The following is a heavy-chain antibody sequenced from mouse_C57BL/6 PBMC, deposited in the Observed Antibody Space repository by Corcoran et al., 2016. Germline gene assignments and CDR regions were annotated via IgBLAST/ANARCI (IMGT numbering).Heavy chain of an antibody. CDR3: ARWDSSGHYFDY. Sequence: QVQLKQSGAELVRPGASVKLSCKASGDTFTDYYINWVKQRPGQGLEWIARIYPGSGNTYYNEKFKGKATLTAEKSSSTAYMQLSSLPSEDSAVYFCARWDSSGHYFDYWGQGTTLTVSS. J-gene: IGHJ2*01. CDR2: IYPGSGNT. V-gene: IGHV1-76*01. CDR1: GDTFTDYY. D-gene: IGHD3-2*02.